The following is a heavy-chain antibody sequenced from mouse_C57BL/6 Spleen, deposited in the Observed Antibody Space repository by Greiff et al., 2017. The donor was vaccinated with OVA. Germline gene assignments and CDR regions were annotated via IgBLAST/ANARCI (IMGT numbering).Heavy chain of an antibody. CDR3: ARSYGSSLDY. D-gene: IGHD1-1*01. Sequence: VQLQQSGAELVKPGASVKMSCKASGYTFTTYPIDWVKQNHGQSLEWIGNFHPDNDDTKYNEKFKGKATLTVEKSSSTVYLELSRFTSDDAALYYCARSYGSSLDYGGQGTTLTVSS. CDR1: GYTFTTYP. CDR2: FHPDNDDT. J-gene: IGHJ2*01. V-gene: IGHV1-47*01.